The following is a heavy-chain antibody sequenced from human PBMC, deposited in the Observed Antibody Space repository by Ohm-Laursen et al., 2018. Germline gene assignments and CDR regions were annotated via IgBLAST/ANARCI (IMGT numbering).Heavy chain of an antibody. CDR3: ALGGRYFDWQPPIHM. CDR2: INSGGDNI. V-gene: IGHV3-11*01. CDR1: GFTFSDFY. D-gene: IGHD3-9*01. J-gene: IGHJ3*02. Sequence: SLRLSCTASGFTFSDFYMGWIRQAPGKGLEWVSYINSGGDNIYHADSVKGRFTISRDNAKNSLFLQMNGLRAEDTAVYYCALGGRYFDWQPPIHMWGQGTMVTVSS.